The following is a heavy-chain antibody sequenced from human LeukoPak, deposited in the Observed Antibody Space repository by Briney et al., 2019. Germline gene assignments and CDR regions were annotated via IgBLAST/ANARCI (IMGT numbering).Heavy chain of an antibody. CDR1: GFTVSSNY. D-gene: IGHD4-17*01. J-gene: IGHJ4*02. CDR2: IYSGGST. Sequence: GGSLRLSCAASGFTVSSNYMSWVRQAPGKGLEWVSIIYSGGSTYYADSVKGRFTISRDNSKNTLYLQMNSLRAEDTAVYYCARDASYGDYAFDYWGQGTLVTVSS. CDR3: ARDASYGDYAFDY. V-gene: IGHV3-53*01.